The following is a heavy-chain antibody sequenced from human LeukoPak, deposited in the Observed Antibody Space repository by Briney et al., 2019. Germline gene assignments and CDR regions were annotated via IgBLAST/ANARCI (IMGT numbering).Heavy chain of an antibody. D-gene: IGHD5-18*01. CDR2: IIPIFGTA. Sequence: SVKVSCKASGGTFSSYAISWVRQAPGQGLEWMGGIIPIFGTANYAQKFQGRVTITADESTSTAYMELSSLRSEDTAVYYCARSVDTAMAKFAYWGQGTLVTVSS. J-gene: IGHJ4*02. CDR3: ARSVDTAMAKFAY. V-gene: IGHV1-69*13. CDR1: GGTFSSYA.